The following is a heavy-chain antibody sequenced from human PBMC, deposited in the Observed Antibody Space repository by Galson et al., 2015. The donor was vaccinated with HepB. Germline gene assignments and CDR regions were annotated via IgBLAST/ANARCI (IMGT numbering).Heavy chain of an antibody. CDR3: ARGQDNVVVVADLGYGMDV. Sequence: SLRLSCAASGFTFSSYAMHWVRQAPGKGLEWVAVISYDGSNKYYADSVKGRFTISRDNSKNTLYLQMNSLRAEDTAVYYCARGQDNVVVVADLGYGMDVWGQGTTVTVSS. CDR2: ISYDGSNK. J-gene: IGHJ6*02. V-gene: IGHV3-30-3*01. D-gene: IGHD2-15*01. CDR1: GFTFSSYA.